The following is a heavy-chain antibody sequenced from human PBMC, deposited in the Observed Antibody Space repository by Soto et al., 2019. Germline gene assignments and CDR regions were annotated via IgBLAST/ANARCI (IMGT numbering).Heavy chain of an antibody. CDR2: IYYRGST. CDR3: ATPGGYDTQGLDY. V-gene: IGHV4-31*04. D-gene: IGHD5-12*01. CDR1: GGSISSGGYY. Sequence: VRRQESGPGLVKPSHTLSLTCTVPGGSISSGGYYWSWIPQHPGRGLGWIGYIYYRGSTYYTPSLKSRVTISVDTSKNQFSLKLSSVTAADTAVYYCATPGGYDTQGLDYWGQGTLVTVSS. J-gene: IGHJ4*02.